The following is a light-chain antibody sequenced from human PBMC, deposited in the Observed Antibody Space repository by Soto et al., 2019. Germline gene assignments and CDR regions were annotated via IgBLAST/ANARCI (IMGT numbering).Light chain of an antibody. CDR3: GPWDSSLSAGAV. CDR2: DNN. V-gene: IGLV1-51*01. J-gene: IGLJ3*02. CDR1: SSNIGNNY. Sequence: QSVLTQPPSVSAAPGQKVTISCSGSSSNIGNNYVSWYQQLPGTAPKLLIYDNNNRPSGIPDRFSGSKSSTSATLRTTGLQPGEEADYYCGPWDSSLSAGAVFGGGTKVTVL.